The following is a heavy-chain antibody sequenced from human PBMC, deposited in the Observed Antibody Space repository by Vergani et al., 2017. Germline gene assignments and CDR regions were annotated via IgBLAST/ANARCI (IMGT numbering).Heavy chain of an antibody. CDR3: AREVGTEGFDY. V-gene: IGHV4-31*03. D-gene: IGHD2-21*02. CDR1: GDSISRGGYY. J-gene: IGHJ4*02. Sequence: QVQLQESGPGLVKPSQTLSLTCTVSGDSISRGGYYWNWIRQHPGKGLEWIGYIYYSGSTNYNSSLKSRVSVSVDTSKNQFSLRLSSVTAADTAVYYCAREVGTEGFDYWGQGTLVTVSS. CDR2: IYYSGST.